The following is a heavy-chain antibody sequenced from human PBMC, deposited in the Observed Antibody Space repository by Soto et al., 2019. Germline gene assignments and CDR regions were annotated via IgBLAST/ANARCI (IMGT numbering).Heavy chain of an antibody. J-gene: IGHJ4*02. D-gene: IGHD2-15*01. CDR3: TTKEGWRDDFFDS. CDR1: SLTFSKAW. Sequence: VQLVESGGGLVKPGGSLRLSCAASSLTFSKAWMTWVRQAPGKGLEWVGRVKGETDGGTTDYAAPVRGRFTISRDDSKNTLYLQMNNLKPEDTAVYYCTTKEGWRDDFFDSWGQGTLVTVSS. V-gene: IGHV3-15*01. CDR2: VKGETDGGTT.